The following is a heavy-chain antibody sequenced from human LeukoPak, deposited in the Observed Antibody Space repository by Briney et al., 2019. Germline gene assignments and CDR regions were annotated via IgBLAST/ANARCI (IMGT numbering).Heavy chain of an antibody. Sequence: GESLKISCKGSGYTFSSYGMSWVRQAPGKGLEWVSAITATSSSTHDADSVQGRFTISRDNSKNTLYLQMNSLRPEDTAIYYCAKLFESGTYNNFFHYWGQGTLVTVSS. CDR2: ITATSSST. V-gene: IGHV3-23*01. CDR3: AKLFESGTYNNFFHY. CDR1: GYTFSSYG. D-gene: IGHD3-10*01. J-gene: IGHJ4*02.